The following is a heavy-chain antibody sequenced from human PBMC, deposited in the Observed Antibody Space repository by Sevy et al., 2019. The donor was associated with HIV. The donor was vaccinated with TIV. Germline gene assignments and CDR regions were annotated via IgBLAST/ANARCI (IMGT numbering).Heavy chain of an antibody. CDR2: ISYDGSNK. V-gene: IGHV3-30-3*01. Sequence: GWSLRLSCAASGFTFSSYAMHWVRQAPGKGLEWVAVISYDGSNKYYADSVKGRFTISRDNSKNTLYLQMNSLRAEDTAVYYCARDLRSDYWGQGTLVTVSS. J-gene: IGHJ4*02. CDR3: ARDLRSDY. CDR1: GFTFSSYA.